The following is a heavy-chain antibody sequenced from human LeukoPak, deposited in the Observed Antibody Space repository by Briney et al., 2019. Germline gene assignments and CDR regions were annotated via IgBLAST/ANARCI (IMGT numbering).Heavy chain of an antibody. Sequence: GGSLRLSCAASGFTFSDYYMSWIRQAPGKGLEWVAFIRYDGSNKYYADSVKGRFTISRDNSKNTLYLQMNSLRAEDTAVYYCAKGAGRLDYWGQGTLVTVSS. CDR1: GFTFSDYY. CDR3: AKGAGRLDY. CDR2: IRYDGSNK. V-gene: IGHV3-30*02. D-gene: IGHD1-26*01. J-gene: IGHJ4*02.